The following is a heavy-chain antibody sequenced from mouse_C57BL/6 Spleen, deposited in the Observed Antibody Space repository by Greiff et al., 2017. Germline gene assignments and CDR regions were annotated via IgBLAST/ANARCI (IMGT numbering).Heavy chain of an antibody. CDR2: IRSKSNNYAT. CDR1: GFSFNTYA. D-gene: IGHD2-5*01. Sequence: EVNVVESGGGLVQPKGSLKLSCAASGFSFNTYAMNWVRQAPGKGLEWVARIRSKSNNYATYYADSVKDRFTISRDDSESMLYLQMNNLKTEDTAMYYCVRDSNEYFDVWGTGTTVTVSS. V-gene: IGHV10-1*01. CDR3: VRDSNEYFDV. J-gene: IGHJ1*03.